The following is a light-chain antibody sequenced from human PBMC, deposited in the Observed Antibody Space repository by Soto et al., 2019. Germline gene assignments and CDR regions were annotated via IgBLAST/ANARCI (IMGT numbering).Light chain of an antibody. V-gene: IGKV3-20*01. CDR2: GTS. Sequence: EIVLTQSPGTLAVSAGDRVTLTGRPSQSIDNNHLAWSQPTPGQAPGXLIHGTSNTATGTPDRLSGSGSGTDFTLTFSRLEPEDLAVCYYEYYGIPITFGGGTQVDIK. CDR1: QSIDNNH. CDR3: EYYGIPIT. J-gene: IGKJ4*01.